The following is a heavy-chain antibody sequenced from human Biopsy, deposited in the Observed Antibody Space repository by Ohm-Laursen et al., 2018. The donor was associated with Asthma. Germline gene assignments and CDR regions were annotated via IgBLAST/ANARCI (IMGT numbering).Heavy chain of an antibody. V-gene: IGHV1-18*01. CDR2: ISVYNGNT. Sequence: SVKVSCKTSGYTFNSAGITWVRQAPGQGLEWMGWISVYNGNTKVAQKLQDRVTMITDTSTSTAYMELRSLRSDDTAVYYCARGYSGSDRIVYYYSGLEVWGQGTTVTVSS. CDR3: ARGYSGSDRIVYYYSGLEV. D-gene: IGHD5-12*01. CDR1: GYTFNSAG. J-gene: IGHJ6*02.